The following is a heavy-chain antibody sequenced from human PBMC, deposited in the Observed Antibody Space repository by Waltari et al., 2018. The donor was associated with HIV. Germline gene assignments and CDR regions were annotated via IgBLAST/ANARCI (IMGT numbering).Heavy chain of an antibody. CDR2: ISGSGGGA. CDR1: GFTFNIYA. J-gene: IGHJ4*02. Sequence: EVQLLESGGHLVQPGGSLRLSCAASGFTFNIYAMSWVRQAPGKGLEWVSGISGSGGGAYYADSVTGRFTISRDNSKNTVDLQMNSLRVEDTALYYCAKDMDLLVDFWSGSDYWGQGTLVTVSS. D-gene: IGHD3-3*01. CDR3: AKDMDLLVDFWSGSDY. V-gene: IGHV3-23*01.